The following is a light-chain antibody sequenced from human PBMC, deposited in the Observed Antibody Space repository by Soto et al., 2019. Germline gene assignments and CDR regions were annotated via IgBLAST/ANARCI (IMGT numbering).Light chain of an antibody. V-gene: IGKV3-11*01. CDR2: DAS. CDR1: QSIRHF. J-gene: IGKJ1*01. Sequence: EIVLTQSPATLSLSPGERATLSCRASQSIRHFLGWYQQKPGQAPRLLIYDASNRATGIPPRFSGSGSGTDFTLTISSLEPEDFAVYFCQQRYNWPWTFGQGTKVDSK. CDR3: QQRYNWPWT.